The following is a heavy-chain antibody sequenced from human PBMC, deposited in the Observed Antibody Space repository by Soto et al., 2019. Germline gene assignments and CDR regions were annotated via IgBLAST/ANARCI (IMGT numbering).Heavy chain of an antibody. CDR1: GDSVSSNSAA. Sequence: SQTLSLTCAISGDSVSSNSAAWNWIRQSPSRGLEWLGRTYYRSKWYNDYAVSVKSRITINPDTSKNQFSLQLNSVTPEDTAVYYCVRGQGVAVIESEENWFDPWGQGTPVTVSS. J-gene: IGHJ5*02. V-gene: IGHV6-1*01. D-gene: IGHD6-19*01. CDR3: VRGQGVAVIESEENWFDP. CDR2: TYYRSKWYN.